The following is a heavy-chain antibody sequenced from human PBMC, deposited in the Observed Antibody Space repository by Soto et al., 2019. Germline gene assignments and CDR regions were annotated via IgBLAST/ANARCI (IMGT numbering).Heavy chain of an antibody. J-gene: IGHJ4*02. CDR1: GGSFTSNNW. CDR3: ASRDPGTSVDY. CDR2: IYRTGST. V-gene: IGHV4-4*02. D-gene: IGHD1-7*01. Sequence: SETLSLTCAVSGGSFTSNNWWTWVRQPPGQGLEWIGEIYRTGSTNYNPSLKSRVTISLDKSENQFSLKVTSLTAADTAVYYCASRDPGTSVDYWGQGTMVTVSS.